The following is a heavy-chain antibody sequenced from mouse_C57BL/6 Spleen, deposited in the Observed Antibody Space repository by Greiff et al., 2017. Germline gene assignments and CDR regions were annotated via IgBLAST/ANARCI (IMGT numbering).Heavy chain of an antibody. J-gene: IGHJ3*01. Sequence: EVKLMESGPGLVKPSQSLSLTCSVTGYSITSGYYWNWIRQFPGNKLEWMGYISYDGSNNYNPSLKNRISITRDTSKNQFFLKLNSVTTEDTATYYCARDELPFAYWGQGTLVTVSA. CDR1: GYSITSGYY. CDR3: ARDELPFAY. V-gene: IGHV3-6*01. CDR2: ISYDGSN.